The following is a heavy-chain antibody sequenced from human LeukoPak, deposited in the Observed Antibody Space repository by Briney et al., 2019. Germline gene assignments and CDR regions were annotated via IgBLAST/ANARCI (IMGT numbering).Heavy chain of an antibody. CDR1: GFTFSSYW. D-gene: IGHD6-6*01. CDR2: INNDGSST. J-gene: IGHJ4*02. CDR3: ATGLSGYASSLGY. V-gene: IGHV3-74*01. Sequence: PGGSLRLSCAASGFTFSSYWMHWVRQAPGKGLVWVSRINNDGSSTSYADSVRGRFSIPRDNAKNTLYLQMNSLSAEDTAVYYCATGLSGYASSLGYWGQGTLVTVSA.